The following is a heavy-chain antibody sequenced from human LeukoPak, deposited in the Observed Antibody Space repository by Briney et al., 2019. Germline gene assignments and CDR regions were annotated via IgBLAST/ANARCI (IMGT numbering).Heavy chain of an antibody. J-gene: IGHJ3*02. CDR1: GYTFTDYY. Sequence: GASVKVSCKASGYTFTDYYMHWVRQAPGQGLEWMGWINPKSGGTNYAQKFQGRVTMTRDTSISTAYMELNRLRSDDTAVFYCARDLAFGEMVTNRGAFDIWGQGTMVTVSS. CDR3: ARDLAFGEMVTNRGAFDI. V-gene: IGHV1-2*02. D-gene: IGHD5-24*01. CDR2: INPKSGGT.